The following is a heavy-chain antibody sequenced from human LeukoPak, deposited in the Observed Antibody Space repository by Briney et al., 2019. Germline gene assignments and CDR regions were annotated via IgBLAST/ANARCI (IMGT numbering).Heavy chain of an antibody. CDR2: ISGYDGDT. CDR3: ARDWYYASGTYRVDVFDI. D-gene: IGHD3-10*01. J-gene: IGHJ3*02. Sequence: GASVKVSCKASGYTFTSYGLSWVRQAPGHGLEWMGWISGYDGDTNFARKFQGRVTMTTDTSTSTAYMELTSLTSDDTAVYYCARDWYYASGTYRVDVFDIWGQGTMVTASS. V-gene: IGHV1-18*01. CDR1: GYTFTSYG.